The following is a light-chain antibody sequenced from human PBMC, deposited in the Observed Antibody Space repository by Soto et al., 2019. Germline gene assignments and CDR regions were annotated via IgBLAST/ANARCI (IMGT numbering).Light chain of an antibody. V-gene: IGLV2-8*01. Sequence: QSALTQPPSASGSPGQSVTISCTGTSSDVGGYNYVSWYQQHPGKAPRLMIYEVSKRPSGVPDRFSGSKSGNAASLTVSGLAAEDEDDYYCSSYAGSNNSVFGTGTKLTVL. CDR2: EVS. CDR3: SSYAGSNNSV. J-gene: IGLJ1*01. CDR1: SSDVGGYNY.